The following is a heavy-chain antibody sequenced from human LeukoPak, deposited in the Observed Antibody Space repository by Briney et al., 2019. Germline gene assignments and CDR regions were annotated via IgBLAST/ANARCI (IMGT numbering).Heavy chain of an antibody. CDR1: GGSISSSSYY. J-gene: IGHJ4*02. V-gene: IGHV4-39*01. CDR3: ARLFISRGAALTCFDY. Sequence: PSETLCLTCTVSGGSISSSSYYWGWIRQPPGKGLEWIGSIYYSGSTYYNPSLKSRVTISVDTSKNQFSLKLSSVTAADTAVYYCARLFISRGAALTCFDYWGQGTLVTVSS. D-gene: IGHD3-22*01. CDR2: IYYSGST.